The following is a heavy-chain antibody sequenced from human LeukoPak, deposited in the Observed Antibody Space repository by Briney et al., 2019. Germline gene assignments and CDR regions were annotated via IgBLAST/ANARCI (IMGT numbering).Heavy chain of an antibody. CDR3: ARGLSGYFDY. CDR1: GFTFSSNY. J-gene: IGHJ4*02. CDR2: IYSGGST. Sequence: GGSLRLSCAASGFTFSSNYMSWVRQAPGKGLGCVSLIYSGGSTNYTDSVKGRFTISRDNSKNTLFLQMNSLRAEDTAVYYCARGLSGYFDYWGQGSLLTVSS. V-gene: IGHV3-53*01.